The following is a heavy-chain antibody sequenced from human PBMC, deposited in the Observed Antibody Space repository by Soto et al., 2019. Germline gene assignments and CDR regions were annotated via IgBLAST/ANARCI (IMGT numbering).Heavy chain of an antibody. Sequence: GGSLRLSCTTSGFTFGDYALSWVRQAPGKGLEWVGFIRRNAYGGTTDYAASVKGRFTISRDDSKSIAYLQMNSLRTEDTALYYCTRASSLDFDFWGQGTLVTVS. CDR2: IRRNAYGGTT. V-gene: IGHV3-49*04. CDR3: TRASSLDFDF. CDR1: GFTFGDYA. D-gene: IGHD3-16*01. J-gene: IGHJ4*02.